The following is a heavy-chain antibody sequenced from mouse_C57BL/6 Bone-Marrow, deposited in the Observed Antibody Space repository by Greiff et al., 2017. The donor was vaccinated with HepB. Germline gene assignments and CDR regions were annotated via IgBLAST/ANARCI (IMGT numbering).Heavy chain of an antibody. D-gene: IGHD1-1*01. CDR3: ARFYYYGSTSYFDY. CDR2: INSDGGST. Sequence: EVKVVESGGGLVQPGESLKLSCESNEYEFPSHDMSWVRKTPEKRLELVAAINSDGGSTYYPDTMERRFIISRDNTKKTLYLQMSSLRSEDTALYYCARFYYYGSTSYFDYWGQGTTLTVSS. V-gene: IGHV5-2*01. J-gene: IGHJ2*01. CDR1: EYEFPSHD.